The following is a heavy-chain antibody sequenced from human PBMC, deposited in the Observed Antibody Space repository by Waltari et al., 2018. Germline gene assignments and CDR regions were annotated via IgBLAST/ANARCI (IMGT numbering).Heavy chain of an antibody. CDR1: GFIFSNYD. CDR3: VKLSSDI. Sequence: EVQLVESGGGFVQSGGSLRLSCSASGFIFSNYDMHWVRQAPRKGLEYVSAISNNGDTTYYIDSVKGRFSISRDNSKNTLYLQVNSLTTEDSAVYYCVKLSSDIWGQGTRVTVSS. CDR2: ISNNGDTT. V-gene: IGHV3-64D*08. D-gene: IGHD3-16*02. J-gene: IGHJ4*02.